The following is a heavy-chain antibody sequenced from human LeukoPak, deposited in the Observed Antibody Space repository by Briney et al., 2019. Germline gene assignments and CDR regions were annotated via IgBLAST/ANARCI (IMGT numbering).Heavy chain of an antibody. J-gene: IGHJ4*02. CDR1: GYTFTGYD. V-gene: IGHV1-8*01. CDR3: ARTSSETNKLDRHWPVSDY. Sequence: ASVKVSCKASGYTFTGYDIYWVRQVTGQGLEWMGWMNFDSGNTAYTQKFQGRVSMTRDTSITTAYMELSSLRPEDTAVYYCARTSSETNKLDRHWPVSDYWGQGTLVTVSS. D-gene: IGHD2-8*01. CDR2: MNFDSGNT.